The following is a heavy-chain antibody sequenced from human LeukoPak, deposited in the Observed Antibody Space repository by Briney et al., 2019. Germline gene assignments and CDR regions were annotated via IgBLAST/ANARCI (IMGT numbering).Heavy chain of an antibody. CDR2: IRYDGSNK. CDR3: AKDLVGNKKWGRRGYSYGFDY. CDR1: GFTFSSYS. D-gene: IGHD5-18*01. J-gene: IGHJ4*02. V-gene: IGHV3-30*02. Sequence: PGGSLRLSCAASGFTFSSYSMNWVRQAPGKGLEWVAFIRYDGSNKYYADSVKGRFTISRDNSKNTLYLQMNSLRAEDTAVYYCAKDLVGNKKWGRRGYSYGFDYWGQGTLVTVSS.